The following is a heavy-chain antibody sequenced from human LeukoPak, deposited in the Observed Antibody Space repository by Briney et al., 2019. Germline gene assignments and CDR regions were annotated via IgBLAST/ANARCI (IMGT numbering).Heavy chain of an antibody. D-gene: IGHD2-2*01. CDR3: ARANGDCSSTSCYVVYFDY. J-gene: IGHJ4*02. CDR2: INHSGST. V-gene: IGHV4-34*01. CDR1: GGSFSGYY. Sequence: PSETLSLTCAVYGGSFSGYYWSWIRQPPGKGPEWIGEINHSGSTNYNPSLKSRVTISLDTSKTQFSLKLSSVTDADTAVYYCARANGDCSSTSCYVVYFDYWGQGTLVTVSS.